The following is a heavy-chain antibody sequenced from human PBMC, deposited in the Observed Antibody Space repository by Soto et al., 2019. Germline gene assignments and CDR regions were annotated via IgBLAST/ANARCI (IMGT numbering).Heavy chain of an antibody. CDR1: ARTFSSDG. CDR3: YRYRSWQSYYYESSGPYFYGMDV. J-gene: IGHJ6*02. CDR2: IMPIVGTT. D-gene: IGHD3-22*01. V-gene: IGHV1-69*01. Sequence: VKFTWKACARTFSSDGIIWVQKAPGPGLGWMRGIMPIVGTTSYARNYRGRVTIIADDSTSTGYMDLSSRTSEVTAVYYCYRYRSWQSYYYESSGPYFYGMDVWGQGTTVPVSS.